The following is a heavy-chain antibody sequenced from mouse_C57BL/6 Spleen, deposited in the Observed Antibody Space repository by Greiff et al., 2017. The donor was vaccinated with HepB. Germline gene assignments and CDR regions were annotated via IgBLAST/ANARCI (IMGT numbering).Heavy chain of an antibody. CDR3: ARWGLPYWYFDV. CDR1: GYTFTDYN. Sequence: EVQLQQSGPELVKPGASVKMSCKASGYTFTDYNMHWVKQSHGKSLEWIGYINPNNGGTSYNQKFKGKATLTVNKYSSTAYMELRSLTSEDSAVYYCARWGLPYWYFDVWGTGTTVTVSS. V-gene: IGHV1-22*01. D-gene: IGHD2-2*01. CDR2: INPNNGGT. J-gene: IGHJ1*03.